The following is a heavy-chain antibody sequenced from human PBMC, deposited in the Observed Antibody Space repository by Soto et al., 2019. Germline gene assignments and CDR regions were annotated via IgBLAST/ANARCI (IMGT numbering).Heavy chain of an antibody. CDR1: GGSISSSNW. CDR3: ARDERSSSWYVRYYGMDV. D-gene: IGHD6-13*01. J-gene: IGHJ6*02. V-gene: IGHV4-4*02. Sequence: PSETLSLTCAVSGGSISSSNWWSWVRQPPGKGLEWIGEIYHSGGTNYNPSLKSRVTISVDKSKNQFSLKLSSVTAADTAVYYCARDERSSSWYVRYYGMDVWGQGTTVTVSS. CDR2: IYHSGGT.